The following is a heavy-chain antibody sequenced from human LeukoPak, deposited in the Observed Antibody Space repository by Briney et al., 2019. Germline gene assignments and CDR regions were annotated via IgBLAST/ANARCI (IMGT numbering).Heavy chain of an antibody. J-gene: IGHJ4*02. CDR3: VKDSPPRYSGSPPAY. CDR1: GFTFSSYW. D-gene: IGHD1-26*01. Sequence: RGSLRLSCAASGFTFSSYWMSWVRQAPGKGLEWVANINKDGGEKYYVDSVKGRFTISRDNAKNSLYLQMNSLRADDTAVYYCVKDSPPRYSGSPPAYWGQGTLVTVSS. CDR2: INKDGGEK. V-gene: IGHV3-7*03.